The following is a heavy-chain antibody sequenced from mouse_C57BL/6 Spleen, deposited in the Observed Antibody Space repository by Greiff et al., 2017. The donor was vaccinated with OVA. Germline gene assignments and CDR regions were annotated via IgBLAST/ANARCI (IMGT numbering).Heavy chain of an antibody. CDR1: GYTFTSYW. J-gene: IGHJ1*03. V-gene: IGHV1-69*01. CDR3: ARGDGSDWYFDG. D-gene: IGHD1-1*01. Sequence: VKLQQPGAELVMPGASVKLSCKASGYTFTSYWMHWVKQRPGQGLEWIGEIDPSDSYTNYNQKFKGKSTLTVDKSSSTAYMQLSSLTSEDSAVYYCARGDGSDWYFDGWGTGTTVTVSS. CDR2: IDPSDSYT.